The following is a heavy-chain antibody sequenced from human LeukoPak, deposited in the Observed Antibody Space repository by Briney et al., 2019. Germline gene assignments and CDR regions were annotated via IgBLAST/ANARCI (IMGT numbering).Heavy chain of an antibody. V-gene: IGHV3-53*01. CDR1: GFTVSRNY. D-gene: IGHD3-16*02. CDR3: ARESDYVWGSYRSYYFDY. CDR2: IYSGGST. J-gene: IGHJ4*02. Sequence: GGSLRLSCAASGFTVSRNYMSWVRRAPGKGLERVSVIYSGGSTYYADSMKGRFTISRDNSKNTLYLQMNSLRAEDTAVHYCARESDYVWGSYRSYYFDYWGQGTLVTVSS.